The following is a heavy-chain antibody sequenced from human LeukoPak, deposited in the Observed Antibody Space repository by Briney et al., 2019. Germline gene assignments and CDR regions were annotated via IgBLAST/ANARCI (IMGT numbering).Heavy chain of an antibody. CDR2: ITAYNGNT. CDR1: GYTFTSHS. J-gene: IGHJ5*02. D-gene: IGHD2-2*02. V-gene: IGHV1-18*01. CDR3: ARDVYCSSTSCYMSGFDP. Sequence: ASVKVSCKASGYTFTSHSISWVRQAPGQGLEWMGWITAYNGNTNYAQKLQGRVTMTTDTSTSTAYMELRSLRSDDTAVYYCARDVYCSSTSCYMSGFDPWGQGTLVTVSS.